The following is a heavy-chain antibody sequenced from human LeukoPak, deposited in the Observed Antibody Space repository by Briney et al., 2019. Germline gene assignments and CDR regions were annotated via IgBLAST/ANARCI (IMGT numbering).Heavy chain of an antibody. V-gene: IGHV4-39*01. CDR3: APIPRTGTTAWFDP. D-gene: IGHD1-1*01. CDR2: IYYSGST. Sequence: PSETLSLTCTVSGGSISSSSYYWGWIRQPPGKGLEWIGSIYYSGSTYYNPSLKSRATISVDTSKNQFSLKLSSVTAADTAVYYCAPIPRTGTTAWFDPWGQGTLVTVSS. CDR1: GGSISSSSYY. J-gene: IGHJ5*02.